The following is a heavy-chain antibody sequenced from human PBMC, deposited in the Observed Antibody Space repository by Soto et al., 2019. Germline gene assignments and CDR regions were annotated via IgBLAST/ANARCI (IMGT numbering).Heavy chain of an antibody. D-gene: IGHD3-3*01. J-gene: IGHJ6*02. CDR3: ARGRRYDFLSGYPPDYYYGMDV. Sequence: GASVKVSCKASGGTFSSYAISWVRQAPGQGLEWMGGIIPIFGTANYAQKFQGRVTITADESTSTAYMELSSLRSEDTAVYYCARGRRYDFLSGYPPDYYYGMDVWGQGTTVTVSS. CDR1: GGTFSSYA. V-gene: IGHV1-69*13. CDR2: IIPIFGTA.